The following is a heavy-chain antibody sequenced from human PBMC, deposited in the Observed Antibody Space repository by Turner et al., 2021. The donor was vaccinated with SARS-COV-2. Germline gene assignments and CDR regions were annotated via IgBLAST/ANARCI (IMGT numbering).Heavy chain of an antibody. CDR2: ISGSGGST. J-gene: IGHJ2*01. D-gene: IGHD1-7*01. Sequence: EVQLLESGGGLVQPGGSLRLSCAASGFTFSSYAMSWVRQAPGKGLEWVSAISGSGGSTYYADSVKGRFTISRDTSKNTLYLQMNSLRAEDTAVYYCAKNYDFYWYFDLWGRGTLVTVSS. CDR1: GFTFSSYA. V-gene: IGHV3-23*01. CDR3: AKNYDFYWYFDL.